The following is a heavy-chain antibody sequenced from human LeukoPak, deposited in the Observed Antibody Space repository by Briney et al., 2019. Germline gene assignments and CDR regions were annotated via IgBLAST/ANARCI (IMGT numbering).Heavy chain of an antibody. CDR2: ISGSGDST. CDR3: AKSRGSGTYWGSGFDY. J-gene: IGHJ4*02. CDR1: GFTFSSYA. V-gene: IGHV3-23*01. D-gene: IGHD1-26*01. Sequence: GGSLRLSCAASGFTFSSYAISWVRQAPGKGLEWVSAISGSGDSTFYADSVKGRFTISRDNSKNTLYLQMNSLRAEDTAVYYCAKSRGSGTYWGSGFDYWGQGTLVTVSS.